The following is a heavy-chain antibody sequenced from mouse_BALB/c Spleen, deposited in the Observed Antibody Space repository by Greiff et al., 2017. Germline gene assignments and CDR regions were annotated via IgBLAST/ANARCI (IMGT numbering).Heavy chain of an antibody. CDR2: IDPENGDT. CDR3: KSYGNYVWCAY. J-gene: IGHJ3*01. CDR1: GFNIHDYY. Sequence: EVQLQQSGAELVRSGASVKLSCTASGFNIHDYYMHWVKQRPEQGLEWIGWIDPENGDTEYAPKFQGKATMTADTSSNTAYLQLSSLTSEDTAVYYCKSYGNYVWCAYWGQGTLVTVSA. V-gene: IGHV14-4*02. D-gene: IGHD2-1*01.